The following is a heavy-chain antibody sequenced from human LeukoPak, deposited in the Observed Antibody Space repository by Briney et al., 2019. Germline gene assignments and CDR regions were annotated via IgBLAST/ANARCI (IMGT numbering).Heavy chain of an antibody. V-gene: IGHV4-4*07. J-gene: IGHJ3*02. D-gene: IGHD3-16*02. Sequence: PSETLSLTCTVSGGSISSYYWSWIRQPAGKGLEWIGRIYTSGSTNYNPSLKSRVTMSVDTSKNQFSLKLSSVTAADTAVYYCARDGYDYVWGSYRYPHDAFDIWGQGTMVTVSS. CDR2: IYTSGST. CDR3: ARDGYDYVWGSYRYPHDAFDI. CDR1: GGSISSYY.